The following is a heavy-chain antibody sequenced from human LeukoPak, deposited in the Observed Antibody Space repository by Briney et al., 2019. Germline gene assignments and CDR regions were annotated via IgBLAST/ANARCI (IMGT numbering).Heavy chain of an antibody. CDR3: ARGKEPVAGSLSHFDY. V-gene: IGHV3-30*03. CDR1: RFTFRSYG. CDR2: ISYDVSNK. D-gene: IGHD6-19*01. Sequence: GGSLRLSCAASRFTFRSYGMHWVRQAPGKGLEWVAVISYDVSNKYYADSVKGRFTISRDNSKNTLYLQMNSLRAEDTAVYYCARGKEPVAGSLSHFDYWGQGTLVTVSS. J-gene: IGHJ4*02.